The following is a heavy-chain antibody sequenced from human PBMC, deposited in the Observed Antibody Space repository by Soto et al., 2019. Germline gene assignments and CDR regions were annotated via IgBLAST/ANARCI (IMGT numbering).Heavy chain of an antibody. CDR3: ARFWGGQQNWFAP. Sequence: ASVKVSCKASGYTFTSCAMHWVRQAPGQRLEWMGWNNAGNGNTKYSQKFQGRVTITRDTSASTAYMELSSLRSEDTAVYYCARFWGGQQNWFAPWGQGTLVTVSS. CDR2: NNAGNGNT. J-gene: IGHJ5*02. CDR1: GYTFTSCA. D-gene: IGHD3-16*01. V-gene: IGHV1-3*01.